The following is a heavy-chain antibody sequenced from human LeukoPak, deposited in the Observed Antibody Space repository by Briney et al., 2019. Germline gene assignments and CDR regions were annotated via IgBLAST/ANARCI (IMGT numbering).Heavy chain of an antibody. CDR1: GGSISSGSYY. Sequence: PSQTLSLTCTVSGGSISSGSYYWSWIRQPAGKGLEWIGRIYTSGSTNYNPSLKSRVTISVDKSKNQFSLKLSSVTAADTAVYYCARVGFGEFTLDYWGQGTLVTVSS. D-gene: IGHD3-10*01. V-gene: IGHV4-61*02. CDR2: IYTSGST. J-gene: IGHJ4*02. CDR3: ARVGFGEFTLDY.